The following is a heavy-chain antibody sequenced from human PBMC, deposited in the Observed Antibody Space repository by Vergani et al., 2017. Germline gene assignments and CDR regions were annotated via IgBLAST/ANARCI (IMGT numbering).Heavy chain of an antibody. CDR3: ARDSRHVKMSGQLPPYFDY. Sequence: QVQLVQSGAEVKKPGASVKVSCKASGHTFTSYYMHWVRPAPGQGLEWMGIINPSGGSTSYAQKFKGRVTMTRDTSTSTVYMELSSLRSEDTDVYYCARDSRHVKMSGQLPPYFDYWGQGTLVTVSS. D-gene: IGHD1-7*01. CDR1: GHTFTSYY. V-gene: IGHV1-46*03. J-gene: IGHJ4*02. CDR2: INPSGGST.